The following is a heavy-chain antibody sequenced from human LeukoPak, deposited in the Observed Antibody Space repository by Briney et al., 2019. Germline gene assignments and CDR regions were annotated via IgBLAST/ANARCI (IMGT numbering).Heavy chain of an antibody. J-gene: IGHJ1*01. Sequence: ASVKVSCKASGGTFSSYAISWVRQAPGQGLEWMGIINPSGGSTSYAQKFQGRVTMTRDTSTSTVYMELSSLRSEDTAVYYCARDGYNYLSLQHWGQGTLVTVSS. CDR3: ARDGYNYLSLQH. CDR1: GGTFSSYA. CDR2: INPSGGST. V-gene: IGHV1-46*01. D-gene: IGHD5-12*01.